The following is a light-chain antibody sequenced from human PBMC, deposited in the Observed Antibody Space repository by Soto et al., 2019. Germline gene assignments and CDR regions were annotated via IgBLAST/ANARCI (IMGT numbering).Light chain of an antibody. J-gene: IGKJ4*01. CDR1: QSISTY. V-gene: IGKV1-39*01. Sequence: DIQMTQSPSSLSASVGDRVTITCRASQSISTYLNWYQQKPGKAPNLLIYAASNLQSGVPSRFSGSGSGTDFTLTISSLQPEDFATYYCQQSYSTPLTVGGGTKGEIK. CDR2: AAS. CDR3: QQSYSTPLT.